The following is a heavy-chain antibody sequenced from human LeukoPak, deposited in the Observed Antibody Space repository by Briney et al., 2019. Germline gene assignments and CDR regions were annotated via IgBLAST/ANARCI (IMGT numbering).Heavy chain of an antibody. Sequence: PSETLSLTCTVSGGSISSGSYYWRWVRQPAGKGLEWIGRIYTSGSTNYNPSLKSRVTISVDTSKNQFSLKLSSVTAADTAVYYCARDKSGDFWRIRSGHDAFDIWGQGTMVTVSS. CDR2: IYTSGST. V-gene: IGHV4-61*02. D-gene: IGHD3-3*01. J-gene: IGHJ3*02. CDR1: GGSISSGSYY. CDR3: ARDKSGDFWRIRSGHDAFDI.